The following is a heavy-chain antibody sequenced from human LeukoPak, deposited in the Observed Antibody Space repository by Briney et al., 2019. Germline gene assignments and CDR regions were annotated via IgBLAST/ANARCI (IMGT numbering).Heavy chain of an antibody. D-gene: IGHD6-13*01. CDR1: GCTFTGAY. CDR2: INSYSGGT. CDR3: ARQGEAASFDY. J-gene: IGHJ4*02. Sequence: ASVKVSCKASGCTFTGAYIHWVRQAPGQGPEWMGWINSYSGGTNYAQKFQGRVTLTRDTSLGTAYMGLSRLRSDDMAVYYCARQGEAASFDYWGQGTLVTVSS. V-gene: IGHV1-2*02.